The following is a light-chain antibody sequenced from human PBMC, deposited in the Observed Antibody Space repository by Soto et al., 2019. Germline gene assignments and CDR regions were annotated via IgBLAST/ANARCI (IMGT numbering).Light chain of an antibody. CDR3: QQYNNWPPTWT. V-gene: IGKV3-15*01. J-gene: IGKJ1*01. CDR1: QSVSSN. Sequence: EIVMTQSPATLSLSPGERATLSCRASQSVSSNLAWYQQKPGQAPRLLIYGASTRATRSPASFSGSGSGTEFTLTISSLQSEDFAVYYCQQYNNWPPTWTFGQGTKVEI. CDR2: GAS.